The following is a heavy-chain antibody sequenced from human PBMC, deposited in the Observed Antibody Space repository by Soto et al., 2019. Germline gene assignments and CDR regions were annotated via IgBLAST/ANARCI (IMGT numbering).Heavy chain of an antibody. CDR2: ISTSSDYM. CDR1: GFTFSSYS. J-gene: IGHJ4*02. D-gene: IGHD3-10*01. V-gene: IGHV3-21*01. Sequence: EVQLVESGGGLVKPGESLRLSCTDSGFTFSSYSMNWVRQSPGKGLEWVSSISTSSDYMLYADSVKGRFTISRDNAKKSLYLQMNSLRAEETAIYYCARISGSSSGNYYRDYWGQGTLVTVSS. CDR3: ARISGSSSGNYYRDY.